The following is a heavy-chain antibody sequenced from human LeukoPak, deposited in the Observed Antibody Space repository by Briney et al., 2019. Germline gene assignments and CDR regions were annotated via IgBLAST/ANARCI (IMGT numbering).Heavy chain of an antibody. J-gene: IGHJ5*02. D-gene: IGHD6-13*01. CDR2: IYYSGST. CDR1: GGSISSHY. Sequence: SETLSLTCTVSGGSISSHYWSWIRQPPGKGLEWIGYIYYSGSTNYNPSLKSRVTISVDTSKNQFSLKLSSVTAADTAVYYCARGLYSSSWYWFDPWGQGTLVTVSS. CDR3: ARGLYSSSWYWFDP. V-gene: IGHV4-59*11.